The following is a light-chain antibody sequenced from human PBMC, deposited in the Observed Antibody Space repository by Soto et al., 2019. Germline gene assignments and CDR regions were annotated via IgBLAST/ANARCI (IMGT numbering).Light chain of an antibody. CDR2: SAS. J-gene: IGKJ3*01. Sequence: DIQMTQSPSSLSASVGDRVTITCRASQSISNYLNWYQQKPGKAPKLLIYSASSLQSGVPSRFSGSGSGTDFTLTISSLQPEDFATYYCQQSYSALTFGPGTKVDFK. CDR1: QSISNY. V-gene: IGKV1-39*01. CDR3: QQSYSALT.